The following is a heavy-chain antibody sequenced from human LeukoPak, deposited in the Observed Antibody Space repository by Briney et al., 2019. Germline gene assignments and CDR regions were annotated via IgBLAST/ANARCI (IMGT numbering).Heavy chain of an antibody. Sequence: SETLSLTCSVSGGSISSYYWSWIRLPPGKGLEWIGYIYYTGATYYNASLKSRVTISLDTSKNQFSLKLSSVTAADAAVYYCARAGYSYGTGYYFDYWGQGALVTVSS. J-gene: IGHJ4*02. CDR2: IYYTGAT. D-gene: IGHD5-18*01. V-gene: IGHV4-59*01. CDR1: GGSISSYY. CDR3: ARAGYSYGTGYYFDY.